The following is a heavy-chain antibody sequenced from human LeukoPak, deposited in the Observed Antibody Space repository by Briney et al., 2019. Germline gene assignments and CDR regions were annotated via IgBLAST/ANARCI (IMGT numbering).Heavy chain of an antibody. J-gene: IGHJ4*02. Sequence: ASVKVSCKTSAYTFSDYYTHWVRQAPGQGLEWIGRITPDSGATQYAEKFQGRVTMTRDTSISTAYMELSRLRSDDTAVYYCARMGISSGYYPFDYWGQGTLVTVSS. CDR3: ARMGISSGYYPFDY. CDR2: ITPDSGAT. D-gene: IGHD3-22*01. CDR1: AYTFSDYY. V-gene: IGHV1-2*02.